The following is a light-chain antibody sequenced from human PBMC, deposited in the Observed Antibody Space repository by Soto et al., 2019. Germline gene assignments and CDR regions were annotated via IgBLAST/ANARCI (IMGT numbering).Light chain of an antibody. Sequence: DIQMTQSPSSVSASVGDRVTITCRASQGISSWLAWYQQKPGKAPKLLIYAASSLQIGVPSRFSGSRSGTDFPISLSRLQPEDFASYYCQQATSFPPYTFGQGTKLEIK. J-gene: IGKJ2*01. CDR1: QGISSW. CDR3: QQATSFPPYT. CDR2: AAS. V-gene: IGKV1D-12*01.